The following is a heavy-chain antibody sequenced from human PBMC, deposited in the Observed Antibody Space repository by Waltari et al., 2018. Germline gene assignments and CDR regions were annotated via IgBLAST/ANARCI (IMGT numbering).Heavy chain of an antibody. Sequence: QVQLVQSGAEVKKPGSSVKVSCKASGGTFSSYAISWVRQAPGQGLEWMGGIIPILGIANYAQKFQGRVTITADESTSTAYMELSSLRSEDTAVYYWARGVATTHAFDIWGQGTMVTVSS. CDR1: GGTFSSYA. CDR2: IIPILGIA. V-gene: IGHV1-69*04. CDR3: ARGVATTHAFDI. D-gene: IGHD5-12*01. J-gene: IGHJ3*02.